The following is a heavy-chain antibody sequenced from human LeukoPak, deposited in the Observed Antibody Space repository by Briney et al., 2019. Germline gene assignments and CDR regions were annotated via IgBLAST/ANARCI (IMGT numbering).Heavy chain of an antibody. CDR2: INPNSGGT. CDR3: ASLYRGSSGYPNYYYGMDV. Sequence: GASVKVSCKASGYTFTGYYMHWVRQAPGQGLEWMGWINPNSGGTNYAQKFQGRVTMTRDTSISTAYMELSRLRSDDTAVYYCASLYRGSSGYPNYYYGMDVWGQGTTVTVSS. D-gene: IGHD3-22*01. CDR1: GYTFTGYY. V-gene: IGHV1-2*02. J-gene: IGHJ6*02.